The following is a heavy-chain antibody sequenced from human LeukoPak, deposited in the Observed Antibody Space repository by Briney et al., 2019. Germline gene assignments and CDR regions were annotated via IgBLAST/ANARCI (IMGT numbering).Heavy chain of an antibody. V-gene: IGHV1-2*04. D-gene: IGHD3-10*01. CDR1: GYTFTGYY. CDR3: ARGPARSQGSYYKINWFDP. CDR2: INPNSGGT. Sequence: ASVKVSCKASGYTFTGYYMHWVRQAPGQGLEWMGWINPNSGGTNYAQKFQGWVTMTRDTSISTAYMELSRLRSEDTAVYYCARGPARSQGSYYKINWFDPWGQGTLVTVSS. J-gene: IGHJ5*02.